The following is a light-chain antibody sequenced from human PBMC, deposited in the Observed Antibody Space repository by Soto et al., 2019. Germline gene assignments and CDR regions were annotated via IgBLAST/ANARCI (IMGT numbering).Light chain of an antibody. J-gene: IGLJ2*01. CDR2: GDT. CDR3: QSYDSSLRGVV. CDR1: ISNIGSGYA. Sequence: QAVVTQPPSVSGAPGQRVTISCTGSISNIGSGYAVYWYRQLPGTAPKLLIYGDTNRPSGVPDRFSGSKSGTSASLAISGLQAEDEADYYCQSYDSSLRGVVFGGGTQLTVL. V-gene: IGLV1-40*01.